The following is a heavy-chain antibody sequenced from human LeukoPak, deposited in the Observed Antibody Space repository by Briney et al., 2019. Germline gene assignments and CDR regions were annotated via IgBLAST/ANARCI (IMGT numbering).Heavy chain of an antibody. Sequence: GGSLRLSCAASGFTFSSYGMHWARQAPGKGLEWVAFIRYDGSNKYYADSVKGRFTISRDNSKNTLYLQMNSLRAEDTAVYYCAKDRRYCSSTSCRDYYYYMDVWGKGTTVTVSS. CDR1: GFTFSSYG. J-gene: IGHJ6*03. D-gene: IGHD2-2*01. CDR3: AKDRRYCSSTSCRDYYYYMDV. CDR2: IRYDGSNK. V-gene: IGHV3-30*02.